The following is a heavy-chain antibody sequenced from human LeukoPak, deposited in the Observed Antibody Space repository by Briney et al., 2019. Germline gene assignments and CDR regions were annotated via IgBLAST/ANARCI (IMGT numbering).Heavy chain of an antibody. D-gene: IGHD5-12*01. CDR1: GFTFDDYA. Sequence: GGSLRLSCAASGFTFDDYAMHWVRQAPGKGLEWVSGISWNSGSIGYADSVKGRFTISRDNAKNSLYLQMNSLRAEDMALYYCAKDLDIVATGAFDYWGQGTLVTVSP. CDR2: ISWNSGSI. CDR3: AKDLDIVATGAFDY. V-gene: IGHV3-9*03. J-gene: IGHJ4*02.